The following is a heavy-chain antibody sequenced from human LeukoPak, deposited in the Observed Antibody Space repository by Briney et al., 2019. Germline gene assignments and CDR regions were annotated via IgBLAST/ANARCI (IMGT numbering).Heavy chain of an antibody. V-gene: IGHV3-53*01. Sequence: GGSLRLSCAASGLTVSSNYMSWVRQAPGKGLEWVSVIYGGGSTYSADSVKGRFTISRDNSKNTVYLQMNSLRAEDTAVYYCARDSSSWFGAFDYWGQGTLVTVSS. D-gene: IGHD6-13*01. CDR1: GLTVSSNY. CDR2: IYGGGST. CDR3: ARDSSSWFGAFDY. J-gene: IGHJ4*02.